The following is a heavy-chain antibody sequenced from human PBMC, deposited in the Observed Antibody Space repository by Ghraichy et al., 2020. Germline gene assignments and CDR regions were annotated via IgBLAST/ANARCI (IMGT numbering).Heavy chain of an antibody. CDR3: ARDELSPDAFDI. CDR1: GFSFGDYS. CDR2: IRSKAYGGTT. Sequence: GGSLRLSCTTSGFSFGDYSMSWFRQAPGKGLEWVGFIRSKAYGGTTKYAASVIGRFTISRDDSKSIAYLQMSSLRTEDTAVYYCARDELSPDAFDIWGQGTMVTVSS. D-gene: IGHD3-16*02. V-gene: IGHV3-49*03. J-gene: IGHJ3*02.